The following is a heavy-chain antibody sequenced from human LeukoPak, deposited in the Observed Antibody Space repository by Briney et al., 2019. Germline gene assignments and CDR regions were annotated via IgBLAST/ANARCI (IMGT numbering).Heavy chain of an antibody. Sequence: GGSLRLSCAASGFTFSSYGMSWVRQAPGKGLEWVSAISGSGGSTYYADSVKGRFTISRDNSKNTLYLQMNSLRAEDTAVYYCARARGGYHLYYYYYMDVWGKGTTVTISS. CDR2: ISGSGGST. CDR1: GFTFSSYG. J-gene: IGHJ6*03. V-gene: IGHV3-23*01. D-gene: IGHD5-12*01. CDR3: ARARGGYHLYYYYYMDV.